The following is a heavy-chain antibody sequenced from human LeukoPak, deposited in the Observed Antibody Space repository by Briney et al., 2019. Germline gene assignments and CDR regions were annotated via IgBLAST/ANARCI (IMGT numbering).Heavy chain of an antibody. CDR2: VSYDGSSK. CDR1: GFSFSSYG. Sequence: GGSLRLSCTASGFSFSSYGIHWVRQTPGKGLEWVALVSYDGSSKDYADSVKGRFTISRDNSKNTLYLQMNSLRAEDTAVYYCAKEAGHSSGYYYFDYWGQGTLVTVSS. D-gene: IGHD3-22*01. CDR3: AKEAGHSSGYYYFDY. J-gene: IGHJ4*02. V-gene: IGHV3-30*02.